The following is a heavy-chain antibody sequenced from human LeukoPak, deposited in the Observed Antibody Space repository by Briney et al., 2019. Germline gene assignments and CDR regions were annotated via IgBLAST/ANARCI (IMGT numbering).Heavy chain of an antibody. D-gene: IGHD6-6*01. CDR2: ISYDGTNK. CDR3: ARAIASLPVFDY. CDR1: GFTFGDYG. J-gene: IGHJ4*02. V-gene: IGHV3-30*03. Sequence: GGSLRLSCAASGFTFGDYGMSWVRQAPGKGLEWVALISYDGTNKDYADSVKGRFTISRDISKNTLYLQMSSLRAEDTAVYYCARAIASLPVFDYWGQGTLVTVSS.